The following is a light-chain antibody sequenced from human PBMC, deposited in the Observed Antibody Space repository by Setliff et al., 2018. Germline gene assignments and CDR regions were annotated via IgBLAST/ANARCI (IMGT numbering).Light chain of an antibody. CDR1: QSVLYSSNNKNY. V-gene: IGKV4-1*01. CDR2: WAS. Sequence: DIVMTQSPGSLAVSLGERATINCKSSQSVLYSSNNKNYLAWYQQKPGQPPKLLIYWASTRESGVPDRFSGSGSGTDFTLTISSLQAEDVAVYYCQQYYSTPPTFGGGTKV. CDR3: QQYYSTPPT. J-gene: IGKJ4*01.